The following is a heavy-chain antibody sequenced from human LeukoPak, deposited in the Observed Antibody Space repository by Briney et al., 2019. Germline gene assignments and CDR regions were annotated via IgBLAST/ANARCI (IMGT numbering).Heavy chain of an antibody. D-gene: IGHD5-18*01. CDR1: GFTLSIHS. J-gene: IGHJ6*04. CDR3: AKHGDTAMVTPYMDV. Sequence: GGSLRLFCEPSGFTLSIHSMNWVRQAPEKRLEWVSSITSSSSYAFYADSVTSRFTISRDNAKSSLYLQLNNLRAEDQAVYYCAKHGDTAMVTPYMDVWGKGTTVTIPS. V-gene: IGHV3-21*01. CDR2: ITSSSSYA.